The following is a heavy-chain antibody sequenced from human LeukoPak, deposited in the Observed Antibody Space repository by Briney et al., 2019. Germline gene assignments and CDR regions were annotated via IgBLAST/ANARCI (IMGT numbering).Heavy chain of an antibody. CDR1: GGTIISSDYH. J-gene: IGHJ3*02. CDR3: ARHCCSGPAKRVFDI. V-gene: IGHV4-39*01. CDR2: ISYSGNT. Sequence: PSETLSLTCTVSGGTIISSDYHWGWVRQPPGKGLEWIGTISYSGNTDYNPSLRSRVTISVDTSNNQFSLRLGSVTAADTAVYHCARHCCSGPAKRVFDIWGQGTMVTVSS. D-gene: IGHD2-15*01.